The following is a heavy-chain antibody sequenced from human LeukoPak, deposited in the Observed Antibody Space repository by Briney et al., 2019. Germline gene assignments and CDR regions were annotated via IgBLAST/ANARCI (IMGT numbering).Heavy chain of an antibody. CDR3: ARGKRITMVRGVLQGYYYMDV. J-gene: IGHJ6*03. V-gene: IGHV4-34*01. Sequence: SETLSLTCAVYGGSFSGYYWSWIRQPPGKGLEWIGEINHSGSTNYNPSLKSRVTISVDTSKNQFSLKLSSVTAADTAVYYCARGKRITMVRGVLQGYYYMDVWGKGTTDTVSS. CDR1: GGSFSGYY. D-gene: IGHD3-10*01. CDR2: INHSGST.